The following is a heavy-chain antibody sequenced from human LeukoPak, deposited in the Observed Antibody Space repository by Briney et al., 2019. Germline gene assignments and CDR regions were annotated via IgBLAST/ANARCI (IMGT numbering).Heavy chain of an antibody. D-gene: IGHD3-16*02. CDR2: INHSGST. Sequence: SETLSLTCAVYGGSFSGYYWSWIRQPPGKGLEWIGEINHSGSTNYNPSLKSRVTISVDTSKNQFSLKLSSVTAADTAVYYCARGTFMITLGGVIGAFDYWGQGTLVTVSS. CDR1: GGSFSGYY. CDR3: ARGTFMITLGGVIGAFDY. J-gene: IGHJ4*02. V-gene: IGHV4-34*01.